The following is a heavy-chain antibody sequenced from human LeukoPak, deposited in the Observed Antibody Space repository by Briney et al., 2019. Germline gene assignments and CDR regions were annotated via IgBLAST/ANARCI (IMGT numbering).Heavy chain of an antibody. V-gene: IGHV3-21*01. CDR1: GFTFSSYS. CDR2: ISSSSRYI. D-gene: IGHD2-2*01. Sequence: GGSLRLSCAPSGFTFSSYSMNWVRQAPRKGREWVSSISSSSRYIYYEHSLKGRFTISRDNAKNSLYLQMNSLISEDTAGYYCARLRVPAAMTGDKGFDRWGQGTLVTVSS. CDR3: ARLRVPAAMTGDKGFDR. J-gene: IGHJ5*02.